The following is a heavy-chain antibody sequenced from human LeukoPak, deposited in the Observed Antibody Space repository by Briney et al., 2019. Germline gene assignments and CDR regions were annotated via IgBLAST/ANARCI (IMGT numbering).Heavy chain of an antibody. D-gene: IGHD5-12*01. V-gene: IGHV1-2*02. CDR3: AVIYSDNDY. J-gene: IGHJ4*02. CDR1: GYTFTGYY. CDR2: INPNSGGT. Sequence: GASVKVSCKASGYTFTGYYMHWVRQAPGQGLEWMGWINPNSGGTNYAQKFQGRVTMTRDMSTSTVYMELSSLRSEDTAVYYCAVIYSDNDYWGQGTLVTVSS.